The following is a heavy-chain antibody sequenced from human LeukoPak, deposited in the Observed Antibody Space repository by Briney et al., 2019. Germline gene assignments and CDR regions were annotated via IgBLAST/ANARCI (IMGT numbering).Heavy chain of an antibody. Sequence: SETLSLSCTVSGGSTSNYFCTWLRQSAGKGLEWIGRIHTSGSTNYNPSLKSRVSMSVDTSKNQFSLKLSSVTAADTAVYYCAGEPEGHGFYFDYWGQGALVTVSS. D-gene: IGHD3-3*01. CDR3: AGEPEGHGFYFDY. V-gene: IGHV4-4*07. CDR1: GGSTSNYF. J-gene: IGHJ4*02. CDR2: IHTSGST.